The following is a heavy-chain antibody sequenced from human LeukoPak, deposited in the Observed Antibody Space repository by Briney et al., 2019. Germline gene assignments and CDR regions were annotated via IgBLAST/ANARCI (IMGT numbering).Heavy chain of an antibody. V-gene: IGHV3-9*01. J-gene: IGHJ4*02. Sequence: PGGSLRLSCAASGFTFDDYAMHWVRQAPGKGLEWVSGISWNSGSIGYADSVKGRFTISRDNAKNSLYLQMNSLRAEDTALYYCAKGPGYSGYDRGLDYWGQGTLVSVSS. CDR2: ISWNSGSI. CDR3: AKGPGYSGYDRGLDY. D-gene: IGHD5-12*01. CDR1: GFTFDDYA.